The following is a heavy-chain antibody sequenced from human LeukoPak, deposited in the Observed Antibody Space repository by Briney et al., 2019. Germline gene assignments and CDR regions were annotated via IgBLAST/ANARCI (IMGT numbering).Heavy chain of an antibody. V-gene: IGHV4-59*11. CDR3: ANVGYCSRASCQLGAFDI. D-gene: IGHD2-2*01. J-gene: IGHJ3*02. CDR2: IYYSGST. CDR1: GGSISSHY. Sequence: PSETLSLTCTVSGGSISSHYWSWLRQPPGKGLEWIGYIYYSGSTNYNPSLKSRVTISVDTSKNQFSLKLSSVTAADTAVYYCANVGYCSRASCQLGAFDIWGQGTMVTVSS.